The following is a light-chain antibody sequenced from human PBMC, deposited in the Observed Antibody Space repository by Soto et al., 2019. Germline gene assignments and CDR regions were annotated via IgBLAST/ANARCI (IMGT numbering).Light chain of an antibody. J-gene: IGLJ1*01. V-gene: IGLV2-14*01. CDR1: SSDVGGSIF. Sequence: QAVVTQPASVSGSPGQSITVSCTGTSSDVGGSIFVSWYQQYPGKAPKLMIFEVSHRPSGVSNRFSGSRSGNTASLTISGLQAEDEADYYCSSYTSSSTRHVFGTGTKVTVL. CDR3: SSYTSSSTRHV. CDR2: EVS.